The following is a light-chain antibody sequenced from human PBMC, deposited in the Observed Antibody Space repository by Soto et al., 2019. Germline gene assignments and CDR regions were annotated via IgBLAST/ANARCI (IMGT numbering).Light chain of an antibody. V-gene: IGLV2-23*01. CDR2: EDT. Sequence: QSALTQPASVSGSPGQSITVSCTGTKNNLGSYDLVYWYQKYPDKAPTLLIYEDTKRPSGISDRFSGSKSGFTASLTISGLRAEDAADYYCCSLEGSNALVVFGGGTKLTVL. CDR3: CSLEGSNALVV. CDR1: KNNLGSYDL. J-gene: IGLJ2*01.